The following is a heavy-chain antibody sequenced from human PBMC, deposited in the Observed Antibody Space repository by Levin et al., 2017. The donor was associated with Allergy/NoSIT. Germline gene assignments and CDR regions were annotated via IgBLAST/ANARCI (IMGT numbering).Heavy chain of an antibody. D-gene: IGHD1-26*01. V-gene: IGHV3-72*01. CDR2: TRNKANSYTT. J-gene: IGHJ4*02. CDR1: GFAFSDHY. CDR3: ARSPVGATSFDF. Sequence: GGSLRLSCAASGFAFSDHYMDWVRQAPGKGLEWVGRTRNKANSYTTEYAASVKGRFTISRDDSMNSLYLQMNSLKTEDTAVYYCARSPVGATSFDFWGQGTLVTVSS.